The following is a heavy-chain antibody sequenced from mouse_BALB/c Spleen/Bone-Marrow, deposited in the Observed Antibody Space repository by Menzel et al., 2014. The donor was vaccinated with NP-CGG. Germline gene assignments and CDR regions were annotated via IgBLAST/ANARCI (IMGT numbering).Heavy chain of an antibody. CDR1: GYTFTSYW. Sequence: QVQLQQSGAELVKPGPPVKLSCKASGYTFTSYWMTWVEQRPGRGLEWIGRIDPSDSETHYNQEFKDKATLTVDKSSSTAYIQLSSLTSEDSAVYYCARALGDGYYYAMDYWGQGTSVTVFS. CDR3: ARALGDGYYYAMDY. CDR2: IDPSDSET. V-gene: IGHV1-69*02. J-gene: IGHJ4*01. D-gene: IGHD2-3*01.